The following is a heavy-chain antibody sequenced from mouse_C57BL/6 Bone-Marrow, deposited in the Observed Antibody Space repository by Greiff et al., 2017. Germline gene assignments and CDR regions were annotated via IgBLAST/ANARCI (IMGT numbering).Heavy chain of an antibody. CDR1: GYTFTSYW. CDR3: ARCDDGYLLYWYFDV. Sequence: VKLKQPGAELVKPGASVKMSCKASGYTFTSYWITWVKQRPGQGLEWIGDIYPGSGSTNYNEKFKSKATLTVDTSSSTAYMQLRSLTSEDSAVYYCARCDDGYLLYWYFDVWGTGTTVTVSS. J-gene: IGHJ1*03. D-gene: IGHD2-3*01. V-gene: IGHV1-55*01. CDR2: IYPGSGST.